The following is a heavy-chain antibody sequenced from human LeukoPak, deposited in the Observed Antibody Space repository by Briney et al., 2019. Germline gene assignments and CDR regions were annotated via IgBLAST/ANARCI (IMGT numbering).Heavy chain of an antibody. V-gene: IGHV4-34*01. CDR2: INHSGST. J-gene: IGHJ4*02. D-gene: IGHD3-9*01. CDR3: ERSPEYDILTGYYNERYFDY. Sequence: SETLSLTCAVYGGSFSGYYWNWIRQPPGKELEWIGEINHSGSTNYNPSLKSRVTISVDTSKNDFSLKLSSVTAADTAVYFCERSPEYDILTGYYNERYFDYWGQGTLVTVSS. CDR1: GGSFSGYY.